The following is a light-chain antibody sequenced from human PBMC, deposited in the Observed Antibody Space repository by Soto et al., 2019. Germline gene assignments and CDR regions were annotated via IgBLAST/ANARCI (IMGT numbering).Light chain of an antibody. Sequence: EIVLTQSPGTLSLSPGERATLSCRASQSVSSSYLAWYQQKPGHAPRLLIYGASSRATGIPDRFSGSGSGTDFTLTISRLEPEDFAVYYCKQYGSSPTYTFGQGTKLEIK. V-gene: IGKV3-20*01. CDR2: GAS. J-gene: IGKJ2*01. CDR1: QSVSSSY. CDR3: KQYGSSPTYT.